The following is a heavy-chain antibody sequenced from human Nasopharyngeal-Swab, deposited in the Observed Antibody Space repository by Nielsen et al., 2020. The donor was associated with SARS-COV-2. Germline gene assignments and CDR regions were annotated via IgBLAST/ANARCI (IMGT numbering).Heavy chain of an antibody. Sequence: ASVKVSCKTSGYGFIYYALHWVRQAPGQGLEWMGWINPTNGNTKYSQKFQGRVTITRDTSASTAYMELSSLRSEDTAVYYCGRDDFGSWSLEWWGQGTLVTVSS. CDR3: GRDDFGSWSLEW. D-gene: IGHD6-13*01. V-gene: IGHV1-3*01. CDR2: INPTNGNT. CDR1: GYGFIYYA. J-gene: IGHJ4*02.